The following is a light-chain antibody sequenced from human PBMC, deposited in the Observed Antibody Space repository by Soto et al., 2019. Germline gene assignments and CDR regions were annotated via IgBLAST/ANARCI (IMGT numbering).Light chain of an antibody. V-gene: IGKV1-27*01. CDR1: QGIRHY. CDR3: QQYENLPT. Sequence: DLQVTQSPSSLSASVGDRVTITCRASQGIRHYLAWYQQKPGKVPRLLIYEASNLQSGVPSRFRGGGSGTEFTLTISSLQPEDAATYYCQQYENLPTFGQGTRLEIK. J-gene: IGKJ5*01. CDR2: EAS.